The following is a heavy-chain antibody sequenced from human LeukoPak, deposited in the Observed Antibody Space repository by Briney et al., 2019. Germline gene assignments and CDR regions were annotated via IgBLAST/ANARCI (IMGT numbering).Heavy chain of an antibody. CDR3: AREYYYDRSGYLFDY. J-gene: IGHJ4*02. D-gene: IGHD3-22*01. V-gene: IGHV3-66*02. CDR2: LYSGGDT. CDR1: GFIVSSNY. Sequence: GGSLRLSCAASGFIVSSNYMSWVRQAPGKGLEWVTVLYSGGDTYYSDSVKGRFIFSRDNSKNTLYLQMNSLRAEDTAVYYCAREYYYDRSGYLFDYWGQGTLVTVSS.